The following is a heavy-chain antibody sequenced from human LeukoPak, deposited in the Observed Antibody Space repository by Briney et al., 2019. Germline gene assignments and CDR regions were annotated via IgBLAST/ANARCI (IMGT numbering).Heavy chain of an antibody. D-gene: IGHD2-2*01. J-gene: IGHJ6*02. V-gene: IGHV3-23*01. CDR3: ARDRGYCSSTSCYRILYYYGMDV. CDR2: ISGSGSTI. Sequence: PGGSLRLSCAASGFTFSSYAMSWVRQAPGKGLEWVSAISGSGSTIYYADSVKGRFTISRDNVKNSLYLQMNSLRAEDTAVYYCARDRGYCSSTSCYRILYYYGMDVWGQGTTVTVSS. CDR1: GFTFSSYA.